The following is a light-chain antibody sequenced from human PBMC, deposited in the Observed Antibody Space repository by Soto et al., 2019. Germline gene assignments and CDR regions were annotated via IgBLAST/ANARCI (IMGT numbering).Light chain of an antibody. Sequence: QSVLTQPASVSGSPGQSITISCTGTSSDVGGYNHVSWYQHSPGKAPKLILFAVSDRPSGVSHRFSGSKSGNTASLTISGLQADDEADYCCCSYTSLSTVVFGGGTKLTVL. CDR2: AVS. CDR3: CSYTSLSTVV. CDR1: SSDVGGYNH. V-gene: IGLV2-14*01. J-gene: IGLJ2*01.